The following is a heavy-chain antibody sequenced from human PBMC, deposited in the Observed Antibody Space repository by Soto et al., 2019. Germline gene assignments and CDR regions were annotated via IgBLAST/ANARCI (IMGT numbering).Heavy chain of an antibody. V-gene: IGHV4-61*01. CDR1: GGSVSSGSYY. J-gene: IGHJ4*02. Sequence: SETLSLTCTVSGGSVSSGSYYWSWIRQPPGKGLEWIGYIYYSGSTNYSPSLKSRVTISVDTSKNQFSLKLSSLTPADTAIYYCARSTGWPGFDFWGQGALVTVSS. CDR3: ARSTGWPGFDF. CDR2: IYYSGST. D-gene: IGHD6-19*01.